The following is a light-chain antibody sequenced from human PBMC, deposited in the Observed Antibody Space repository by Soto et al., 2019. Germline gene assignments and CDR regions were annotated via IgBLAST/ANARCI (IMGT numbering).Light chain of an antibody. CDR2: TNN. CDR1: SSNIGRDY. V-gene: IGLV1-47*02. Sequence: QSVLTQPPSASGTPGQRVTISCSGGSSNIGRDYVYWFQQLPGTAPKLLIYTNNQRPSGVPDRFSGSKSGTSASLAISGLRSEYEADYCCAAWDDSLSAWVFGGGTKLTVL. CDR3: AAWDDSLSAWV. J-gene: IGLJ3*02.